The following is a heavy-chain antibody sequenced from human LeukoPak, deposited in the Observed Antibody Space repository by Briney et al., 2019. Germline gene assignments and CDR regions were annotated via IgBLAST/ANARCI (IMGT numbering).Heavy chain of an antibody. CDR1: GGSISSYY. D-gene: IGHD3-22*01. Sequence: SETLSLTCTVSGGSISSYYWSWIRQPPGKGLEYIGYIYYSGYTNYNPSLKSRVTISVDTSKNQFSLKLSSVTAADTAVYYCAAGSESYDSRGYSYYFDYWGQGTLVTVSS. CDR3: AAGSESYDSRGYSYYFDY. CDR2: IYYSGYT. J-gene: IGHJ4*02. V-gene: IGHV4-59*01.